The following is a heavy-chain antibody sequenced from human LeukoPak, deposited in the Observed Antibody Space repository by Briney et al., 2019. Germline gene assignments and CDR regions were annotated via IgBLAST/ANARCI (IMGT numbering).Heavy chain of an antibody. CDR2: MNPNSGNT. V-gene: IGHV1-8*01. D-gene: IGHD6-19*01. CDR3: ARGRGSGHKENWFDP. J-gene: IGHJ5*02. Sequence: ASVKVSCKASGYTFTTYDINWVRQPTGQGLEWMGGMNPNSGNTGYTQKFQGRVTMTRNTSISTAYMELSSLRSEDTAVYYCARGRGSGHKENWFDPWGQGTLVTVSS. CDR1: GYTFTTYD.